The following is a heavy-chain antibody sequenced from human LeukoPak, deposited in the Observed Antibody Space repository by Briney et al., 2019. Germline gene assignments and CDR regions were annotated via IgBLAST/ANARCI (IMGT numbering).Heavy chain of an antibody. Sequence: SQTLSLTCAISGDSVSSNSAAWNWIRQSPSRGLEWLGRTYYRSKWYNDYAVSVKSRITINPDTSKNQFSLQLNSVTPEDTAVYYCARDLLVAPRDYYYYMDVWGKGTTVTISS. CDR1: GDSVSSNSAA. CDR3: ARDLLVAPRDYYYYMDV. J-gene: IGHJ6*03. V-gene: IGHV6-1*01. D-gene: IGHD1-14*01. CDR2: TYYRSKWYN.